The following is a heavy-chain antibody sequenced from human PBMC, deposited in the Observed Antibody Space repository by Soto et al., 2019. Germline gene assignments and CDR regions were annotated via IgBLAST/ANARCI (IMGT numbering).Heavy chain of an antibody. CDR3: ARSYYYGSGSYSLDY. CDR2: ISGSGGST. Sequence: GGSLRLSCAASGFTFSSYAMSWVRQAPGKGLEWVSGISGSGGSTYYADSVKGRFTISRDNSKNTLYLQMNSLRAEDTAVYYCARSYYYGSGSYSLDYWGQGTLVTVSS. V-gene: IGHV3-23*01. D-gene: IGHD3-10*01. CDR1: GFTFSSYA. J-gene: IGHJ4*02.